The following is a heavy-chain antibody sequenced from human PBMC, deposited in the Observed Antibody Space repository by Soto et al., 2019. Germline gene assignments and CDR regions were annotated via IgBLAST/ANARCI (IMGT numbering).Heavy chain of an antibody. CDR1: GGSISSYY. D-gene: IGHD3-16*02. J-gene: IGHJ3*02. V-gene: IGHV4-59*13. CDR3: ATGNLWGSYRYGAFDI. CDR2: IYYSGST. Sequence: QVQLQESGPGLVKPSETLSLTCTVSGGSISSYYWSWIRQPPGKGLEGIGYIYYSGSTNYNPSLKSRVTISVDTSKNQFSLKLSSVTAADTAVYYCATGNLWGSYRYGAFDIWGQGTMVTVSS.